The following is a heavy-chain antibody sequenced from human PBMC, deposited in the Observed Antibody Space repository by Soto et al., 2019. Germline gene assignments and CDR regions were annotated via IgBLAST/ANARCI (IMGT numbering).Heavy chain of an antibody. D-gene: IGHD6-19*01. CDR3: AKSGSSGWYGWFDP. V-gene: IGHV1-46*01. CDR1: GYTFTSYY. Sequence: ASVKVSCKASGYTFTSYYMHWVRQAPGQGLEWMGIINPSGGSTSYAQKFQGRVTMTRDTSTSTVYMELSSLRSVDTATYYCAKSGSSGWYGWFDPWGQGTLVTVSS. CDR2: INPSGGST. J-gene: IGHJ5*02.